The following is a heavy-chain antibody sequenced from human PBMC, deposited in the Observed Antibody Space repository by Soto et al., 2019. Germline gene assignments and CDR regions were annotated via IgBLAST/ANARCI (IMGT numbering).Heavy chain of an antibody. CDR3: ARHDSTPRRMHX. J-gene: IGHJ4*02. V-gene: IGHV5-51*01. D-gene: IGHD2-8*01. Sequence: VESLKISWQGSGYSFTSYWIGWVRQMPGKGLEWMGIIYPGDSDTRYSPSLQGQVTISADKSISNAYLQWSSLKASDTAMYYCARHDSTPRRMHXWGQGTPVPVS. CDR1: GYSFTSYW. CDR2: IYPGDSDT.